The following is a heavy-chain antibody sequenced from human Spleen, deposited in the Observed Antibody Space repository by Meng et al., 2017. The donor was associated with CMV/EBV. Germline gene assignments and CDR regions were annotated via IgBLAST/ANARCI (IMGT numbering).Heavy chain of an antibody. V-gene: IGHV3-21*01. CDR2: ISSSTYYK. J-gene: IGHJ4*02. CDR1: GFTFSNFS. Sequence: GGSLRLSCAASGFTFSNFSMIWVRQAPGKGLEYVSSISSSTYYKYYADSVKGRFTISRDNAKKSLYLQMNSLRAEDTAVYYCAKEPPPTVTMFPSPIDYWGQGTLVTVSS. D-gene: IGHD4-11*01. CDR3: AKEPPPTVTMFPSPIDY.